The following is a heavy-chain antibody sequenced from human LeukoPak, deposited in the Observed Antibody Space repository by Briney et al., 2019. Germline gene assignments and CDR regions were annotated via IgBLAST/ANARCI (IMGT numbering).Heavy chain of an antibody. CDR2: WHHSGIT. V-gene: IGHV4-39*01. J-gene: IGHJ4*02. CDR3: ARQYEF. Sequence: PSETLSLTCTVSGASIISGNYFWGWVRQPPGKRLEWIGSWHHSGITDYTPSLKSRVTIVADTSKNQFSLKLASVAAADSAVYFCARQYEFWGQGTLVTVSS. CDR1: GASIISGNYF. D-gene: IGHD3-10*01.